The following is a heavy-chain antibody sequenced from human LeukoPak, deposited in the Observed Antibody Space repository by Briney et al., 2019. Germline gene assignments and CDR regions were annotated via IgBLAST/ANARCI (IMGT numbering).Heavy chain of an antibody. J-gene: IGHJ6*03. Sequence: SVKVSCKASGGTFSSYAISWVRQAPGQGLEWMGGIIPIFGTANYAQKFQGRVTITTDESTSTAYMELSSLRSEDTAVYYCAREGYSYGKNHQYYYYYYMDVWGKGTTVTVSS. CDR1: GGTFSSYA. V-gene: IGHV1-69*05. CDR3: AREGYSYGKNHQYYYYYYMDV. D-gene: IGHD5-18*01. CDR2: IIPIFGTA.